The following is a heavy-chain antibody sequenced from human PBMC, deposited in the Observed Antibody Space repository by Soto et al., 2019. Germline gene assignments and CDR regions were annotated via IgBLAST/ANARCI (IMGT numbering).Heavy chain of an antibody. V-gene: IGHV1-18*01. CDR2: INAGNGNT. CDR3: AREMPSTYYFDY. Sequence: ASVKVSCKAPGYTFTSYGISWVRQAPGQRLEWMGWINAGNGNTKYSQKFQGRVTITRDTSTSTVYMEVSSLRSEDTAVYYCAREMPSTYYFDYWGQGALVTVSS. CDR1: GYTFTSYG. J-gene: IGHJ4*02. D-gene: IGHD2-2*01.